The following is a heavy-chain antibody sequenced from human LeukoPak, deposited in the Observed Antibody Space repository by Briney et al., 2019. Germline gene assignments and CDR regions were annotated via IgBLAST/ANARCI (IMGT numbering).Heavy chain of an antibody. CDR1: GFTFSSYA. D-gene: IGHD6-19*01. CDR2: ISGSGGST. J-gene: IGHJ4*02. CDR3: AKSSSGWYEFDY. Sequence: GGSLRLSCAASGFTFSSYAMSWVRRAPGKGLEWGSAISGSGGSTYYADSVKGRFTISRDNSKNTLHLQMSSLRAEDTAVYYCAKSSSGWYEFDYWGQGTLVTVSS. V-gene: IGHV3-23*01.